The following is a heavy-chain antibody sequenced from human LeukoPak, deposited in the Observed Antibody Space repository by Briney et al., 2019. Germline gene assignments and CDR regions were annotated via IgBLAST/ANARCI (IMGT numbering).Heavy chain of an antibody. CDR3: ARGMEQLTWFDP. Sequence: SVKVSCKASGGTFSSYAISWVRQAPGQGLEWMGGIIPIFGTANYAQKFQGRVTITTDESTSTAYMELSSLRSEDTAVYYCARGMEQLTWFDPWGQGTLLTVSS. D-gene: IGHD6-6*01. J-gene: IGHJ5*02. CDR2: IIPIFGTA. V-gene: IGHV1-69*05. CDR1: GGTFSSYA.